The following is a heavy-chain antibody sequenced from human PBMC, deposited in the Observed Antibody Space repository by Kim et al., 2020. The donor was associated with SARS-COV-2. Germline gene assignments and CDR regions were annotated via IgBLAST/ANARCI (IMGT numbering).Heavy chain of an antibody. J-gene: IGHJ6*03. V-gene: IGHV3-30*02. D-gene: IGHD3-3*01. CDR3: AKGAYYDFWIAYYYFMDV. Sequence: KGRFTISRDNSKNTLYLQMNSLRAEDTAVYYCAKGAYYDFWIAYYYFMDVWGKGTTVTVSS.